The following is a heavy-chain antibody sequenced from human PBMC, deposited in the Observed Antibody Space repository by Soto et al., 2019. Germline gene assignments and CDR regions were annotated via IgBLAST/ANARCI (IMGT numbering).Heavy chain of an antibody. Sequence: QVQLVQSGAEVRKPGASVKVSCKASGYTFTNYDINWVRQAAGLGLEWMGWMNPNNGNTGYAQKFQGRVNMTRDTSINTAYMELSSLESDDTAVYYCARGIGGDDSWGQGTLVTVSS. J-gene: IGHJ5*01. V-gene: IGHV1-8*02. CDR1: GYTFTNYD. CDR2: MNPNNGNT. CDR3: ARGIGGDDS. D-gene: IGHD3-10*01.